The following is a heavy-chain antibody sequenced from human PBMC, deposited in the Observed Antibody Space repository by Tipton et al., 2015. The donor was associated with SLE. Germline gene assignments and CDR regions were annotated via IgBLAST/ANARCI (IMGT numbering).Heavy chain of an antibody. V-gene: IGHV4-34*01. CDR1: GGSFSGDY. J-gene: IGHJ6*03. CDR2: INPSGST. D-gene: IGHD4-11*01. CDR3: ARVGYSNYMDV. Sequence: TLSLTCAVYGGSFSGDYWSWIRQPPGKGLEWIGEINPSGSTNYNPSLKSRVTISVDTPKNQFSLKLSSVTAADTAVYYCARVGYSNYMDVWGKGTTVTVSS.